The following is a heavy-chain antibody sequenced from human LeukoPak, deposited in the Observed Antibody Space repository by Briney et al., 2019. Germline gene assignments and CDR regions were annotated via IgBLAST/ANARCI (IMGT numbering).Heavy chain of an antibody. J-gene: IGHJ4*02. CDR1: GYTFTGYY. Sequence: ASVKVSCKASGYTFTGYYMHWVRQAPGQGLEWMGRINPNSGGTNYAQKFQGRFTMTRDTSISTAYMQLSRLRSDDTAVYYCAREDCSSTSCYWGVDYWGQGTLVTVSS. CDR2: INPNSGGT. V-gene: IGHV1-2*06. D-gene: IGHD2-2*01. CDR3: AREDCSSTSCYWGVDY.